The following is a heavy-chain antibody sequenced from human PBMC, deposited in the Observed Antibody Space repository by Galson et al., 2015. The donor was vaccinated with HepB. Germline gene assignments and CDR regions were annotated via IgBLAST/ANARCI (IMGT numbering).Heavy chain of an antibody. V-gene: IGHV1-46*01. J-gene: IGHJ4*02. Sequence: SVKVSCKASGYTFTTYYIHWVRQAPGQGLEWMGIINPSGGSTPYAQKFQGRVSMTRDTSTSTVYMELSSLRSEDTAVYFCARIPATMVRGVDFDYWGQGTLVTVSS. CDR1: GYTFTTYY. CDR2: INPSGGST. D-gene: IGHD3-10*01. CDR3: ARIPATMVRGVDFDY.